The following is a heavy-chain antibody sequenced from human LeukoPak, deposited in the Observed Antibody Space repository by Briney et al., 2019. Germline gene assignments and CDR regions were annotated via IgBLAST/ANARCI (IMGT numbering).Heavy chain of an antibody. Sequence: ASVNVSCKASGYTFIRYGISWVRQAPGQGLEWMGWISAYNGNTNYAQKLQGRVTMTTDTSTSTAYMELRSLRSDDTAVYYCARAGSSSGWHEGSDYWGQGTPVTVSS. CDR2: ISAYNGNT. D-gene: IGHD6-19*01. CDR1: GYTFIRYG. CDR3: ARAGSSSGWHEGSDY. J-gene: IGHJ4*02. V-gene: IGHV1-18*01.